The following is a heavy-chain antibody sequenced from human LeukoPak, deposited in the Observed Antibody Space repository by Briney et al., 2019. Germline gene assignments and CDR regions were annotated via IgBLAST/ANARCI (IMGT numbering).Heavy chain of an antibody. V-gene: IGHV4-59*11. Sequence: SETLSFTCTVSGGSISSHYWSWIRQPPGKGLEWIGYIYYSGSTNYNPSLKSRVTISVDTSKNQFSLKLSSVTAADTAVYYCARDFPVFYWGQGTLVTVSS. CDR2: IYYSGST. CDR3: ARDFPVFY. CDR1: GGSISSHY. J-gene: IGHJ4*02.